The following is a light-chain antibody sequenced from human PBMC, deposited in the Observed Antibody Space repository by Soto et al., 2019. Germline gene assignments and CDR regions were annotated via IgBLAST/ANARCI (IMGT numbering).Light chain of an antibody. CDR3: QQRRDGPLT. J-gene: IGKJ4*01. Sequence: EIVLTQSPATLSLSPGERATLSCRASQSVSSYLAWYQQKPGQAPRLLISDASTRATGIPARFSGSGSGTDFTLTVSSLEPEDFAVYYCQQRRDGPLTFGGGTKVEI. V-gene: IGKV3-11*01. CDR1: QSVSSY. CDR2: DAS.